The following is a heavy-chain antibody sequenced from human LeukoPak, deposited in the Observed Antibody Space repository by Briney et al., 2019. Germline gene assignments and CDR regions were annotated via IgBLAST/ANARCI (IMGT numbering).Heavy chain of an antibody. J-gene: IGHJ4*02. Sequence: PGGSLRLSCAASGFTFSSYAMSWVRQAPGKGLEWVSAISGSGGSTYYADSVKGRFTISRDNSKNTLYLQMNSLRAEDTAVYYCAKDRLKGYCSGGSCYSVFDYWGQGTLVTVSS. CDR1: GFTFSSYA. V-gene: IGHV3-23*01. CDR3: AKDRLKGYCSGGSCYSVFDY. D-gene: IGHD2-15*01. CDR2: ISGSGGST.